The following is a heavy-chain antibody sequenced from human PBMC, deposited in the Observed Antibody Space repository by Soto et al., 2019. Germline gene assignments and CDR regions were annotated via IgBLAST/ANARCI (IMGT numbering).Heavy chain of an antibody. CDR2: ISYDGSNK. CDR3: ARGARYCSGGGCYSFWYFDL. J-gene: IGHJ2*01. D-gene: IGHD2-15*01. CDR1: QFTFSNYG. Sequence: VQLVESGGGVVQPGRSLRLSCAASQFTFSNYGIHWVRQAPGKGLEWVAVISYDGSNKYYVDSVKGRFTISRDNSKNTVYVEMNSLRAEDTAVYYCARGARYCSGGGCYSFWYFDLWGRGTLVTVSS. V-gene: IGHV3-33*01.